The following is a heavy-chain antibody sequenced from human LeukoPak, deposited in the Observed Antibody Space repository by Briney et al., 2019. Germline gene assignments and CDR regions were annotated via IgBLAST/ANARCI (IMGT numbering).Heavy chain of an antibody. Sequence: PGRSLRLSCAASGFSFSSYWMSSVRQAPGKGLEWVANIKQDGSEKYYVDNVRGRFTISRDNAKNSLYMKRNSVRAEDTAVYYCARDQGSAVRWFDAWGQGTLVTVSS. V-gene: IGHV3-7*04. J-gene: IGHJ5*02. CDR3: ARDQGSAVRWFDA. CDR1: GFSFSSYW. CDR2: IKQDGSEK.